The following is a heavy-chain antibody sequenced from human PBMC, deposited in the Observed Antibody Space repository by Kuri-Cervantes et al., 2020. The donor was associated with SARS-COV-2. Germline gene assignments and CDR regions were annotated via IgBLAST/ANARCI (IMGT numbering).Heavy chain of an antibody. CDR3: VRDGDHWNFDY. V-gene: IGHV3-30-3*01. J-gene: IGHJ4*02. Sequence: LSLTCAASGFSFSGYAFHWVRQAPGKGLDWVALISYDGSNKYYVDSVKGRFTISRDNSKNTLYLQMNSLRAEDTAVYYCVRDGDHWNFDYWGQGTLVTVSS. D-gene: IGHD1-1*01. CDR2: ISYDGSNK. CDR1: GFSFSGYA.